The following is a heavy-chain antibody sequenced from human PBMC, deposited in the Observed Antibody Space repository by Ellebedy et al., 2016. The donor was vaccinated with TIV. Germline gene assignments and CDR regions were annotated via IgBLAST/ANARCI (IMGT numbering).Heavy chain of an antibody. D-gene: IGHD6-19*01. CDR3: SRDSSGWSRDY. J-gene: IGHJ4*02. Sequence: GESLKISCPTSGFTFGAYSMSWVRQAPGKGLEWVGLIRNEVDGGTTEYAASMKGRFTISRDDSKSIAYLHMNSLKTEDTAVYYCSRDSSGWSRDYWGQGTLVTVSS. CDR2: IRNEVDGGTT. V-gene: IGHV3-49*04. CDR1: GFTFGAYS.